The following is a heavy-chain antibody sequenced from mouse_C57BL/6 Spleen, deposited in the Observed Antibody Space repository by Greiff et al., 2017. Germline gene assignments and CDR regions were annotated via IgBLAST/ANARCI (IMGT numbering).Heavy chain of an antibody. D-gene: IGHD1-1*01. CDR2: IYPGDGDT. V-gene: IGHV1-80*01. CDR1: GYAFSSYW. J-gene: IGHJ4*01. Sequence: QVQLQQSGAELVKPGASVKISCKASGYAFSSYWMNWVKQRPGKGLEWIGQIYPGDGDTNYNGKFKGKATLTADKSSSTAYMQLSSLTSEDSAVYVWARFTTVVARDYYAMDYWGQGTSVTVSS. CDR3: ARFTTVVARDYYAMDY.